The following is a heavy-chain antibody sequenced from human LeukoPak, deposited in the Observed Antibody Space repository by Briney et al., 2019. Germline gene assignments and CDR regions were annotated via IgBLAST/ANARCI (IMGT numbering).Heavy chain of an antibody. CDR3: AKHSRWFGESNYFDY. V-gene: IGHV3-23*01. CDR2: ISGSGGST. CDR1: GFTFSSYG. D-gene: IGHD3-10*01. Sequence: GGSLRLSCAASGFTFSSYGMSWVRQAPGKGLEWVSAISGSGGSTYYADSVKGRFTISRDNSKNTLYLQMNSLRAEDTAVYYCAKHSRWFGESNYFDYWGQGTLVTVSS. J-gene: IGHJ4*02.